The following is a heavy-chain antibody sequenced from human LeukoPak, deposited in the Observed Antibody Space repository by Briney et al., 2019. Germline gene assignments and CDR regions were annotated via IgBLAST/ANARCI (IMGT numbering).Heavy chain of an antibody. V-gene: IGHV3-23*01. CDR3: AKGGYYDSSGYYNNWFDP. Sequence: GGSLRLSCAASGFTFSSYAMSWVRQAPGKGLEWVSAISGSGGSTYYADSVKGRFTISRDNSKNALYLQMNSLRAEDTAVYYCAKGGYYDSSGYYNNWFDPWGQGTLVTVSS. CDR1: GFTFSSYA. J-gene: IGHJ5*02. D-gene: IGHD3-22*01. CDR2: ISGSGGST.